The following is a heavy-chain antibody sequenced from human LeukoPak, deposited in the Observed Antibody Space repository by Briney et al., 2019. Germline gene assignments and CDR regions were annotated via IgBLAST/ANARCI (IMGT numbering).Heavy chain of an antibody. V-gene: IGHV3-21*01. Sequence: GGSLRLSCADSGFTFSSYSMNWVRQAPGRGLEWVSSISSSSSYIYYADSVKGRFTISRDNAKNSLYLQMNSLRAEDTAVYYCARDLAVAGRFFDYWGQGTLVTVSS. CDR3: ARDLAVAGRFFDY. J-gene: IGHJ4*02. CDR2: ISSSSSYI. D-gene: IGHD6-19*01. CDR1: GFTFSSYS.